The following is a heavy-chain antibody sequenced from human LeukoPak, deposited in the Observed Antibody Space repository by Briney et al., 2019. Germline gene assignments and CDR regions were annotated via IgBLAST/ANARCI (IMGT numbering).Heavy chain of an antibody. J-gene: IGHJ5*02. Sequence: SETLSLTCTVSGGSISSYYWSWIRQPPGKGLEWIGEITHRGSTNCNPSLKSRVTISVDTSKNQFSLKLSSVTAADTAVYYCARGPLSSSSWYEGFNWFDPWGQGTLVTVSS. CDR3: ARGPLSSSSWYEGFNWFDP. V-gene: IGHV4-34*01. CDR1: GGSISSYY. D-gene: IGHD6-13*01. CDR2: ITHRGST.